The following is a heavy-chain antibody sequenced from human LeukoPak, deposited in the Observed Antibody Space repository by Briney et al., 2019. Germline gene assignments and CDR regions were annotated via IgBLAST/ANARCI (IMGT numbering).Heavy chain of an antibody. CDR2: IYYSGST. D-gene: IGHD6-13*01. CDR3: ARGSSSWSY. Sequence: SETLSLTCTVSGGSISSYYWSWIRQPPGKGLEWIGYIYYSGSTNYNPSLKSRVTISIDTSKNQFSLKLSSVTAADTAVYYCARGSSSWSYWGQGTLVTVSS. CDR1: GGSISSYY. J-gene: IGHJ4*02. V-gene: IGHV4-59*08.